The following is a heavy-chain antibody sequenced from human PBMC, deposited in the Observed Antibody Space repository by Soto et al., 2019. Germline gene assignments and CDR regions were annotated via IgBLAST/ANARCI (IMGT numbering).Heavy chain of an antibody. J-gene: IGHJ4*02. CDR2: IYYSGRT. Sequence: QVQLQESGPGLVKPSQTLSLTCTVSGGSISSGGYYWSWIRQHPGKGLEWIGYIYYSGRTHYNPSLKSRVTISVDTSKSQFSLKLSSVTAADTAVYYCARGNMVRGVPAYYFDYWGQGTLVTVSS. D-gene: IGHD3-10*01. CDR1: GGSISSGGYY. V-gene: IGHV4-31*03. CDR3: ARGNMVRGVPAYYFDY.